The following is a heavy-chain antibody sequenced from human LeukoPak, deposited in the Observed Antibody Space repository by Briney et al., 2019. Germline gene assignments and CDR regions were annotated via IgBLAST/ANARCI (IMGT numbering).Heavy chain of an antibody. Sequence: GGSLRLPCAASGFTFSSYAVSWVRQAPGKGLEWVSAISGSGGSTYYADSVKGRFTISRDNSKNTLYLQMNSLRAEDTAVYYCAKGWRSSYDYWGQGTLVTVSS. D-gene: IGHD6-13*01. CDR2: ISGSGGST. J-gene: IGHJ4*02. V-gene: IGHV3-23*01. CDR3: AKGWRSSYDY. CDR1: GFTFSSYA.